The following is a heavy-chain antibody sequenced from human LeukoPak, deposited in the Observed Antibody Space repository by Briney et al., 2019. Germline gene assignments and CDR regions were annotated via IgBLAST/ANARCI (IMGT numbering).Heavy chain of an antibody. CDR3: ASASSGWVSPSDY. Sequence: PGGSLRLSCAASGFTFSSYWMSWVRQAPGKGLEWVANIKQDGSEKYYVDSVKGRFTISRDNAKNSLYLQMNSLRAEDTAVYYCASASSGWVSPSDYWGQGTLVTVSS. D-gene: IGHD6-19*01. CDR2: IKQDGSEK. V-gene: IGHV3-7*01. CDR1: GFTFSSYW. J-gene: IGHJ4*02.